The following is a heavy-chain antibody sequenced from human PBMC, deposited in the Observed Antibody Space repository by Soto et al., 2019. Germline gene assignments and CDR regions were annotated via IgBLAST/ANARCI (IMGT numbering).Heavy chain of an antibody. CDR3: ARRYYDSSGYPDAFDI. CDR1: GGSISSSSYY. D-gene: IGHD3-22*01. V-gene: IGHV4-39*01. CDR2: IYYSGST. Sequence: SETLSLTCTVSGGSISSSSYYWGWIRQPPGKGLEWIGSIYYSGSTYYNPSLKSRVTISVDTSKNQFSLKLSSVTAADTAVYYCARRYYDSSGYPDAFDIWGQGTMVTVS. J-gene: IGHJ3*02.